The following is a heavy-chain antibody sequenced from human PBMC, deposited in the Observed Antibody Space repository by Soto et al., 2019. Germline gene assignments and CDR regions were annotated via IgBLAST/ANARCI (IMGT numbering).Heavy chain of an antibody. D-gene: IGHD4-4*01. CDR2: INAVNGNT. Sequence: GASVKVSCKASGYTFTSYAMHWVRQAPGQRLEWMGWINAVNGNTKYSQKFQGRVTITRDTSASTAYMELSSLRSEDTAVYYCARDLSDYSFNWFDPWGQGTPVTVSS. CDR1: GYTFTSYA. V-gene: IGHV1-3*01. J-gene: IGHJ5*02. CDR3: ARDLSDYSFNWFDP.